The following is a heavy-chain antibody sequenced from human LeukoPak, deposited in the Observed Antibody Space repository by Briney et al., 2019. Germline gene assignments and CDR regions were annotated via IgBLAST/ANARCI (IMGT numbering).Heavy chain of an antibody. D-gene: IGHD2-2*01. CDR2: ISYEGSSK. J-gene: IGHJ4*02. V-gene: IGHV3-30*04. CDR3: ATDQYHLPDY. CDR1: GFTFSNYA. Sequence: GGSLRLSCVASGFTFSNYAMHWVRQAPGKGLEWVAVISYEGSSKHYADSVKGRFTISRDNSKNTLYLQMNSLRAEDTAVYYCATDQYHLPDYWGQGTLVTVSS.